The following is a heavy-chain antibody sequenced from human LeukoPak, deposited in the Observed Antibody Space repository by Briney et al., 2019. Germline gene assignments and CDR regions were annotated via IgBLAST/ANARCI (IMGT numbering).Heavy chain of an antibody. CDR1: GFTFSSYA. J-gene: IGHJ4*02. CDR2: ISGSGGST. D-gene: IGHD3-22*01. V-gene: IGHV3-23*01. Sequence: GGSLRLSCAASGFTFSSYAMTWVRQAPGKGLEWVSGISGSGGSTYYADSVKGRFTISRDNSKNTLYLQMDSLRAEDTAVYYCARESGVTMIVVGYYFDYWGQGTLVTVSS. CDR3: ARESGVTMIVVGYYFDY.